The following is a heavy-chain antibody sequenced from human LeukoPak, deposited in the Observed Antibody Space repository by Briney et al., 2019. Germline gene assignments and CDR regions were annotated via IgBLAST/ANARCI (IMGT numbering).Heavy chain of an antibody. D-gene: IGHD5-18*01. CDR1: GFPFSSYA. CDR3: AKDSTWAMVTSDY. CDR2: ISGSGGST. Sequence: QPGGSLRLSCAASGFPFSSYAMSWVRQAPGKGLEWVSAISGSGGSTYYADSVKGRFTISKDNSKNTLYLQVNSLRAEDTAVYYCAKDSTWAMVTSDYWGQGALVTVSS. J-gene: IGHJ4*02. V-gene: IGHV3-23*01.